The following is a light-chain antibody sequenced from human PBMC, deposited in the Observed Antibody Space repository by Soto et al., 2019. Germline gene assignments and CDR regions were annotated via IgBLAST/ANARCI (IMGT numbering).Light chain of an antibody. CDR2: GAS. Sequence: EIVMTQSPATLSVSPGERATLSCRASQGISGYLAWYQQKPGQAPRLLIYGASTRATGVAARFSGSGSGTEFTLTISRLQSEDFAVYYCQQYGNWPYTFGQGTKLQIK. CDR1: QGISGY. J-gene: IGKJ2*01. CDR3: QQYGNWPYT. V-gene: IGKV3-15*01.